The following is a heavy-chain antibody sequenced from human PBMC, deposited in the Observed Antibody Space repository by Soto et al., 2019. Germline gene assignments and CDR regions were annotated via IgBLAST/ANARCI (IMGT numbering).Heavy chain of an antibody. CDR3: ARTAAAGKYYNGMDV. Sequence: EVQLVQSGAEVKKPGESLKISCKGSGYSFTSYWIGWVRQMPGKGLECMGIIYPGDSDTRYSPPFQGQVTISADKSISTAYLQWSSLKASDTAMYYCARTAAAGKYYNGMDVWGQGTTVTVSS. CDR1: GYSFTSYW. V-gene: IGHV5-51*01. J-gene: IGHJ6*02. CDR2: IYPGDSDT. D-gene: IGHD6-13*01.